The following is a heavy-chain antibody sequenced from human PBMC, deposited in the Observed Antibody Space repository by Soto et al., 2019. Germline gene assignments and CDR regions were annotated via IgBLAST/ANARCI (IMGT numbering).Heavy chain of an antibody. D-gene: IGHD1-26*01. J-gene: IGHJ4*02. V-gene: IGHV3-23*01. CDR2: ISGSGGST. CDR1: GFTFSSYA. CDR3: ARDLFPSGGATYFDY. Sequence: EVQLLESGGGLVQPGGSLRLSCAASGFTFSSYAMSWVRQAPGKGLEWVSAISGSGGSTYYADSVKGRFTISRDNSKNTLYLQMNSLRAEDTAVYYCARDLFPSGGATYFDYWGQGTLVTVSS.